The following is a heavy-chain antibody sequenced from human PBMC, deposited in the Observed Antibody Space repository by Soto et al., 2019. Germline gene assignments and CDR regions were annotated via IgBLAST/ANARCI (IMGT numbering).Heavy chain of an antibody. J-gene: IGHJ5*02. CDR1: GGSISSYY. V-gene: IGHV4-59*08. CDR2: IYYSGST. D-gene: IGHD2-15*01. Sequence: PSETLSLTCTVSGGSISSYYWSWIRQPPGKGLEWIGYIYYSGSTNYNPSLKSRVTISVDTSKNQFSLKLSSVTAADTAVYYCARLIEAVAATPSPWFDPWGQGTLVTVSS. CDR3: ARLIEAVAATPSPWFDP.